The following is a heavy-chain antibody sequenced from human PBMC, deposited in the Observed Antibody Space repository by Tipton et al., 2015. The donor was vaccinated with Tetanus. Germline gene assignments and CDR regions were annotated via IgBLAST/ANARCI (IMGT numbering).Heavy chain of an antibody. V-gene: IGHV3-7*01. Sequence: SLRLSCVASGFTFSGFAMSWIRQAPGKGLEWVASIKPDGSEKGYMDSVKGRFTISRDNAKSSLYLQMNSLRAEDTAFYFCARDPIDTAMAADYWGQGALVTVSS. D-gene: IGHD5-18*01. CDR1: GFTFSGFA. J-gene: IGHJ4*02. CDR3: ARDPIDTAMAADY. CDR2: IKPDGSEK.